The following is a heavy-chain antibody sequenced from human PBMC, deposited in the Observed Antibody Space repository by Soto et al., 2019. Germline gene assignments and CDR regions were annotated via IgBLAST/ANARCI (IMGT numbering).Heavy chain of an antibody. CDR2: ISAYNGNF. CDR1: AYSFSSYG. V-gene: IGHV1-18*04. Sequence: ASVKVSCKASAYSFSSYGITWVRQAPGQGLEWVGWISAYNGNFNYAQKYEGRVTLTTDTSTSTAYMELSSLRSEDTAVYYCARQMATRGMDVWGQGTTVTVSS. D-gene: IGHD2-8*01. J-gene: IGHJ6*02. CDR3: ARQMATRGMDV.